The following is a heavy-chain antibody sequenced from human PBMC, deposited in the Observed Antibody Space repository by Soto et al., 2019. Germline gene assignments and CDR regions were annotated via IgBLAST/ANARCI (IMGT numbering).Heavy chain of an antibody. V-gene: IGHV4-31*03. J-gene: IGHJ4*02. CDR2: IYYSGST. CDR3: ARALPSPPDPLPFDY. CDR1: GGSISSGGYY. Sequence: QVQLQESGPGLVKPSQTLSLTCTVSGGSISSGGYYWSWIRQHPGKGLEWIGYIYYSGSTYYNPSLKGRVTISVDTSKNQFSLKLSSVTAADTAVYYGARALPSPPDPLPFDYWGQGTLVTVSS.